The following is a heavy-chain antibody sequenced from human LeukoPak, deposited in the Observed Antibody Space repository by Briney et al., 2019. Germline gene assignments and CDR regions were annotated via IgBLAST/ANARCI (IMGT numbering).Heavy chain of an antibody. Sequence: PGGSLRLSCAASGFTFSSYAMSWVRQAPGKGLEWVSAISGSGGSTYYADSVKGRFTISRDNSKNTLYLQMNSLRAEDTAVYYCARDGDMVRGVIFDYWGQGTLVTVSS. CDR1: GFTFSSYA. CDR2: ISGSGGST. D-gene: IGHD3-10*01. V-gene: IGHV3-23*01. J-gene: IGHJ4*02. CDR3: ARDGDMVRGVIFDY.